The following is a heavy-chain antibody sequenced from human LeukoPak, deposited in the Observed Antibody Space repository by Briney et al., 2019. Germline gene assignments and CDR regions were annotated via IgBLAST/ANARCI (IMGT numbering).Heavy chain of an antibody. Sequence: ASVKVSCKASGYTFTTYHMHWVRQAPGQGLEWMGIINPSGGSTTYAQKFQGRITMTRDMSTSTIYMELSSLTSEDTAVYYCARSITIFGVVPGGYWGQGTLVTVSS. CDR2: INPSGGST. D-gene: IGHD3-3*01. V-gene: IGHV1-46*01. CDR3: ARSITIFGVVPGGY. CDR1: GYTFTTYH. J-gene: IGHJ4*02.